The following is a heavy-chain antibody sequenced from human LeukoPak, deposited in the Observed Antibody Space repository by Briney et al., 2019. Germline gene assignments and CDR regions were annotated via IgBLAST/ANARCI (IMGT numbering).Heavy chain of an antibody. CDR3: TTYSGSGRQTFYY. J-gene: IGHJ4*02. CDR1: GFTFSNAW. V-gene: IGHV3-15*01. Sequence: GGSLRLSCAASGFTFSNAWMSWVRQAPGKGLEWVGRIKSKTDGGTTYYAAPVKGRFTISRDDSKNTLYLQMNSLKTEDTAVYYCTTYSGSGRQTFYYWGQGTLVTVSS. CDR2: IKSKTDGGTT. D-gene: IGHD3-10*01.